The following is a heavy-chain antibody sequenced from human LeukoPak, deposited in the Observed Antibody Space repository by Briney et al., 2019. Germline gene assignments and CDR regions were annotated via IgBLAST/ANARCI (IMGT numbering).Heavy chain of an antibody. J-gene: IGHJ4*02. CDR2: IKQDGSEK. CDR3: AGESVLCCYAYYFDY. CDR1: GFTFSSYW. Sequence: GGSLRLSCAASGFTFSSYWMSWVRQAPGKGLEWVANIKQDGSEKYYADSVKGRFTISRDNAKNSLYLQMNSLRAEDTAVYYCAGESVLCCYAYYFDYWGQGTLVTVPS. D-gene: IGHD3-16*01. V-gene: IGHV3-7*01.